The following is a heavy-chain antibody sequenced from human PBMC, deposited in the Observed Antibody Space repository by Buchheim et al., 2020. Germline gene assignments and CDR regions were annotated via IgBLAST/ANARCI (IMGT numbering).Heavy chain of an antibody. Sequence: QVQLVQSGAEVKKPGASVKVTCKASGYTFTGYYMHWVRQAPGQGLEWMGWINPNSGGTNYAQKFQGRVTMTRDTSISTAYMELGRLRSDDTAVYCCASQDGGCSGGSCFSYYYGMDVWGQGTT. CDR3: ASQDGGCSGGSCFSYYYGMDV. CDR2: INPNSGGT. J-gene: IGHJ6*02. CDR1: GYTFTGYY. V-gene: IGHV1-2*02. D-gene: IGHD2-15*01.